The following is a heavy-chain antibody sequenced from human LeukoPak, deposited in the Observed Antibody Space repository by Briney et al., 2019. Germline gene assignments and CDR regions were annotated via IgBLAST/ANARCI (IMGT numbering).Heavy chain of an antibody. V-gene: IGHV4-59*12. J-gene: IGHJ4*02. CDR2: IYYSGVT. Sequence: SETLSLTCTVSGGSISGYYWSWIRQPPGEGLEWIGYIYYSGVTNYNPSLKRRGTISVDTSKNQFSLKLSSVTAADTAVYYCAREGDYDFWSGSNFDYWGQGTLVTVSS. CDR3: AREGDYDFWSGSNFDY. CDR1: GGSISGYY. D-gene: IGHD3-3*01.